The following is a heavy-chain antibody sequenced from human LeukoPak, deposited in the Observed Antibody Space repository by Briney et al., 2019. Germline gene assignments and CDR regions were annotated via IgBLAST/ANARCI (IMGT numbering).Heavy chain of an antibody. CDR1: GFTFSSYA. D-gene: IGHD2-2*01. CDR2: ISDGGDYT. Sequence: PGGSLRLSCAASGFTFSSYAMTWVRQAPGKGLEWVSAISDGGDYTYYADSVKGRFTISRDNSKNTLYLQINSLRAEDTAVYYCARGVTRYCSSTSCYYFDYWGQGTLVTVSS. J-gene: IGHJ4*02. V-gene: IGHV3-23*01. CDR3: ARGVTRYCSSTSCYYFDY.